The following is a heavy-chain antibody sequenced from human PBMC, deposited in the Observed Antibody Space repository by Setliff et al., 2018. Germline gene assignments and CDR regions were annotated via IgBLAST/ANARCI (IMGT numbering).Heavy chain of an antibody. V-gene: IGHV4-61*09. CDR3: ARMSGFRDFDV. J-gene: IGHJ6*04. D-gene: IGHD3-3*01. CDR1: GDSISSRRNY. Sequence: TSETMSLTCTVSGDSISSRRNYWGWFRQPAGKELEWIGQIYTSWSTNYNPSLKSRVTISLDTSKNQFSLSLTSVTAEDTAVYYCARMSGFRDFDVWGKGTTVTVSS. CDR2: IYTSWST.